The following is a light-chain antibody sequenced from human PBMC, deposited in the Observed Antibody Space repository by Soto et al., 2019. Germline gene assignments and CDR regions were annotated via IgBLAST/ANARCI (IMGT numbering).Light chain of an antibody. J-gene: IGKJ4*01. CDR2: DAS. CDR3: QQYSSMHS. CDR1: HDVSWN. V-gene: IGKV1-33*01. Sequence: DIQMTQSPSSLSASVGDRVTIACQSSHDVSWNLNWFQQKPGEAPKLLIYDASNLERGVPSGFSGSGAETDYTLTIGSLQPEDVTTYNCQQYSSMHSFGGGTEVDLK.